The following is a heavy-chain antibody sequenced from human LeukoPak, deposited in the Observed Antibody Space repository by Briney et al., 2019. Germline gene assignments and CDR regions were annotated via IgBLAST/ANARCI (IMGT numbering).Heavy chain of an antibody. CDR2: ISSSGSTI. D-gene: IGHD1-7*01. J-gene: IGHJ4*02. Sequence: PGGSLRLSCAASGFTFSDYYMSWIRQAPGKGLEWVSYISSSGSTIYYADSVKGRFTISRDNARNTLYLQMNSLRVEDTALYFCATAGNYRFDYWGQGTLVTVSS. V-gene: IGHV3-11*04. CDR1: GFTFSDYY. CDR3: ATAGNYRFDY.